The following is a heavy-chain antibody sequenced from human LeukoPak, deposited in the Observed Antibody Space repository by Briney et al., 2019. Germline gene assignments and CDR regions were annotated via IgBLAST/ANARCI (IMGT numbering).Heavy chain of an antibody. CDR2: IYYSGST. CDR1: GGSISSSSYY. Sequence: SETLSLTCTVSGGSISSSSYYWGWIRQPPGKGLEWIGSIYYSGSTYYNPSLKSRVTISVDTSKNQFSLKLSSVTAADTAVYYCATAIWFGEKYYFDYWGQGTLVTVSS. V-gene: IGHV4-39*01. CDR3: ATAIWFGEKYYFDY. J-gene: IGHJ4*02. D-gene: IGHD3-10*01.